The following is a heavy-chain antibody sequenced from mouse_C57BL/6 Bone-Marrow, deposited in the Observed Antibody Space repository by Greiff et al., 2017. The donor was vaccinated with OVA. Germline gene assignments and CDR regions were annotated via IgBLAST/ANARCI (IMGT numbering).Heavy chain of an antibody. J-gene: IGHJ2*01. D-gene: IGHD6-1*01. Sequence: VKLVESGAELARPGASVKLSCKASGYTFTSYGISWVKQRTGQGLEWIGEIYPRSGNTYYNEKFKGKATLTADKSSSTAYMELRSLTSEDSAVYFCASPSHYFDYWGQGTTLTVSS. CDR1: GYTFTSYG. V-gene: IGHV1-81*01. CDR2: IYPRSGNT. CDR3: ASPSHYFDY.